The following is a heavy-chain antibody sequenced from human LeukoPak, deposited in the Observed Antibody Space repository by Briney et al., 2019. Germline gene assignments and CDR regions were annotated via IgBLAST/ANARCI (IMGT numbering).Heavy chain of an antibody. CDR2: ISGSGDSI. V-gene: IGHV3-48*04. J-gene: IGHJ4*02. CDR1: GFTFSSYR. D-gene: IGHD3-22*01. Sequence: GGSLRLSCAASGFTFSSYRMNWVRQAPGKGLEWVSYISGSGDSIYYADSVKGRFTISRDNAKNSLYLQMNSLRAEDTAVYYCARGGYLRPPKHWYYYDSSGYQDYFDYWGQGTLVTVSS. CDR3: ARGGYLRPPKHWYYYDSSGYQDYFDY.